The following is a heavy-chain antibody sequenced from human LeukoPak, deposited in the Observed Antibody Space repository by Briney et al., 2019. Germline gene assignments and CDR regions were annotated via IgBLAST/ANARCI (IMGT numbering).Heavy chain of an antibody. Sequence: PGGSLRLSCAGSGFTFSRHGMNWVRQAPGKGLEWVSGISPSGDITYYADSVKGRFSISRDNSKNTLYLQMSSQRAEGTAVYYCATPVPHGSDPSLYYYYMDVWGKGTTVTISS. V-gene: IGHV3-23*01. D-gene: IGHD3-10*01. CDR1: GFTFSRHG. CDR2: ISPSGDIT. CDR3: ATPVPHGSDPSLYYYYMDV. J-gene: IGHJ6*03.